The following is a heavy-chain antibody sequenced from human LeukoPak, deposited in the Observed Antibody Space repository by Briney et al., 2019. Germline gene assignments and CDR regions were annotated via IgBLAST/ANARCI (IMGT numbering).Heavy chain of an antibody. Sequence: SVKVSCKASGGTFSSYAISWVRQAPGQGLEWMGGIIPIFGTANYAQKFQGRVTITADESTSTAYMELSSLRSEDTAVYYCARGGVPAALTGDWFDPWGQGTLVTVSS. V-gene: IGHV1-69*13. CDR1: GGTFSSYA. D-gene: IGHD2-2*01. CDR3: ARGGVPAALTGDWFDP. CDR2: IIPIFGTA. J-gene: IGHJ5*02.